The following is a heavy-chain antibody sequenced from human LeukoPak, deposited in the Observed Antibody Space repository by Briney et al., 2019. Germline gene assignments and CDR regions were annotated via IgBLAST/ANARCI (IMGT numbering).Heavy chain of an antibody. CDR1: GGSISSYY. J-gene: IGHJ4*02. CDR2: IYYSGST. V-gene: IGHV4-59*01. D-gene: IGHD3-22*01. CDR3: ARLPGYYDSSGYSNFDY. Sequence: SETLSLTCTVSGGSISSYYWSWIRQPPGKGLEWIGYIYYSGSTNYNPSLKSRVTISVDTSKNQFSLKLSSVTAADTAVYYCARLPGYYDSSGYSNFDYWGQGTLVTVSS.